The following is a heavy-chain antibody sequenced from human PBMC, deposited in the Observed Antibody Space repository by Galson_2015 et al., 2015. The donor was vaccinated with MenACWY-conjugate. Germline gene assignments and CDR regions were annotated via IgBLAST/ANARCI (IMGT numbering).Heavy chain of an antibody. CDR3: ARAKEQWLSKTFDI. CDR1: GFTLSSYS. CDR2: IWSDGNKK. V-gene: IGHV3-33*01. D-gene: IGHD6-19*01. Sequence: SLRLSCAASGFTLSSYSMHWVRQSPGKGLEWVALIWSDGNKKSYVDSVRGRFNISRDNSKNTLYLQTNNLRAEDTAVYYCARAKEQWLSKTFDIWGQGTMVTVSS. J-gene: IGHJ3*02.